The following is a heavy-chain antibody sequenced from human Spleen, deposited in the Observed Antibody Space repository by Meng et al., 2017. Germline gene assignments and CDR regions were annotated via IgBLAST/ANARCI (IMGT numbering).Heavy chain of an antibody. Sequence: GESLKISCAASGFTFSSYSMNWVRQAPGKGLEWVSSISSSSSYIYYADSVKGRFTISRDNAKNSLYLQMNSLRTEDTALYYCAKDRDDTTSGTDYWGQGTLVTVSS. CDR1: GFTFSSYS. CDR2: ISSSSSYI. J-gene: IGHJ4*02. V-gene: IGHV3-21*04. D-gene: IGHD5-24*01. CDR3: AKDRDDTTSGTDY.